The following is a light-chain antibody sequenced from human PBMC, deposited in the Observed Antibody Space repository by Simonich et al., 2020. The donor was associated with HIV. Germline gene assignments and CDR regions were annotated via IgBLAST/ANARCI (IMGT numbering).Light chain of an antibody. CDR3: SSYTSISTWV. V-gene: IGLV2-14*03. CDR1: SSDFAAYIY. CDR2: DVN. Sequence: QSALTQPASVSGSPGQSIPISCTGTSSDFAAYIYVSWYQQHPGKAPKLMIYDVNIRPSGVSNRFSGSKSGNTASLTISGLQAEDEANYYCSSYTSISTWVFGGGTKLTVL. J-gene: IGLJ3*02.